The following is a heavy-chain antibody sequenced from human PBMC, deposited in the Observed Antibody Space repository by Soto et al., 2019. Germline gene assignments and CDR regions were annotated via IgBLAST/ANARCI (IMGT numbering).Heavy chain of an antibody. CDR2: IWYDGSNK. Sequence: GGSLRLSCAASGFTFSSYGMHWVRQAPGKGLEWVAVIWYDGSNKYYADSVKGRFNISRDNSKNTLYLQMNSLRAEDTAVYYCARDSYLAIVEDEGDAFDIWGQGTMVTVSS. CDR1: GFTFSSYG. CDR3: ARDSYLAIVEDEGDAFDI. D-gene: IGHD3-22*01. V-gene: IGHV3-33*01. J-gene: IGHJ3*02.